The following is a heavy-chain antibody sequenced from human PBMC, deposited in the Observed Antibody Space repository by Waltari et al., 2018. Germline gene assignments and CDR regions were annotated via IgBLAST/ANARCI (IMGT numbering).Heavy chain of an antibody. D-gene: IGHD5-12*01. CDR3: ATYIGASVGTAAFDV. CDR2: VSYSGTT. CDR1: GVSITSNRHY. V-gene: IGHV4-39*01. J-gene: IGHJ3*01. Sequence: QLQLQESGPRLVRPSETLSLICRVSGVSITSNRHYWAGIRQSPGQGLEWIGTVSYSGTTYISPSLKSRVSVSRDTSKNQVSLIFGSVTAADMAVYYCATYIGASVGTAAFDVWGQGTMVTVSS.